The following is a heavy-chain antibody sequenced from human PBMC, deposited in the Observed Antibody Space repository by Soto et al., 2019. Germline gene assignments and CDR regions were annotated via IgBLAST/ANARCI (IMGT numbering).Heavy chain of an antibody. Sequence: LRLSCAASGFTFSSYGMHWVRQAPGKGLEWVAVISYDGSNKYYADSVKGRFTISRDNSKNTLYLQMNSLRAEDTAVYYCAKDTNDSSGYPSDYWGQGTLVTVSS. CDR3: AKDTNDSSGYPSDY. CDR1: GFTFSSYG. V-gene: IGHV3-30*18. CDR2: ISYDGSNK. D-gene: IGHD3-22*01. J-gene: IGHJ4*02.